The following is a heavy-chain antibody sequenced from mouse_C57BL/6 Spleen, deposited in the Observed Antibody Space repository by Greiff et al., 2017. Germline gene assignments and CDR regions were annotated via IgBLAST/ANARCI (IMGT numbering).Heavy chain of an antibody. V-gene: IGHV5-17*01. Sequence: EVMLVESGGGLVKPGGSLKLSCAASGFTFSDYGMHWVRQAPEKGLAWVAYISSGSSTIYYADTVTGRFTISRDNAKNTLCLQMTSLRSEDTAMYYCARNDYGYAMDYWGQGTSVTVSS. D-gene: IGHD2-4*01. CDR1: GFTFSDYG. CDR2: ISSGSSTI. CDR3: ARNDYGYAMDY. J-gene: IGHJ4*01.